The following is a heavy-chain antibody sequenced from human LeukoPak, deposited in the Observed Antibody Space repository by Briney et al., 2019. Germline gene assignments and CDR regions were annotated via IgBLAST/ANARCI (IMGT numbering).Heavy chain of an antibody. D-gene: IGHD2-15*01. J-gene: IGHJ4*02. Sequence: SETLSLTCAVYGGSFSGYYWSWIRQPPGKGLEWIGEINHSGSTNYNPSLKSRVTISVDTSKNQFSLKLSSVTAADTAVYYCASGPVVVVAAPPVDYWGQGTLVTVSS. CDR1: GGSFSGYY. CDR2: INHSGST. CDR3: ASGPVVVVAAPPVDY. V-gene: IGHV4-34*01.